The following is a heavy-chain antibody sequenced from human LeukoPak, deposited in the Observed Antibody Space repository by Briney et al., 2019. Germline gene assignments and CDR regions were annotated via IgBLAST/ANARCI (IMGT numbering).Heavy chain of an antibody. CDR2: ISAYNGNT. CDR1: GYTFTSYG. Sequence: ASVKVSCKASGYTFTSYGISWMRQAPGQGLEWMGWISAYNGNTNYAQKLQGRVTMTTDTSTSTAYMELRSLRSDDTAVYYCARARYSNPLFDPWGQGTLVTVSS. CDR3: ARARYSNPLFDP. D-gene: IGHD4-11*01. V-gene: IGHV1-18*01. J-gene: IGHJ5*02.